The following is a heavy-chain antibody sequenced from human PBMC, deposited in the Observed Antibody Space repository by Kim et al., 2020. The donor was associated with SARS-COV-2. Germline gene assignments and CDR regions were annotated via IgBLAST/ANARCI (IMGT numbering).Heavy chain of an antibody. D-gene: IGHD4-4*01. V-gene: IGHV3-73*01. CDR2: IRSKANSYAT. CDR3: TRPVYSNSRDY. Sequence: GGSLRLSCAASGFTFSGSAMHWVRQASGKGLEWVGRIRSKANSYATAYAASVKGRFTISRDDSKNTAYLQMNSLKTEDTAVYYCTRPVYSNSRDYWGQGTLVTVSS. CDR1: GFTFSGSA. J-gene: IGHJ4*02.